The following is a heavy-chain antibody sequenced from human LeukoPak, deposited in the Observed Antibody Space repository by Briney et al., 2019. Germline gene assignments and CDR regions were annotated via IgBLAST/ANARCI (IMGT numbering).Heavy chain of an antibody. CDR2: ISYDGSNK. J-gene: IGHJ4*02. D-gene: IGHD1-26*01. V-gene: IGHV3-30-3*01. Sequence: PGGSLRLSCAASGFTFSSYAMHWARQAPGKGLEWVAVISYDGSNKYYADSVKGRFTISRDNSKNTLYLQMNSLRAEDTAVYYCARVGESYYGGRTLDYWGQGTLVTVSS. CDR3: ARVGESYYGGRTLDY. CDR1: GFTFSSYA.